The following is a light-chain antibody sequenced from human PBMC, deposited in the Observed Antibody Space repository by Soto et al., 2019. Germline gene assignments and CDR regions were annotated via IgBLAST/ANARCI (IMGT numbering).Light chain of an antibody. CDR1: SSDIASYNR. J-gene: IGLJ3*02. CDR3: CSHVGSYTWV. V-gene: IGLV2-18*02. Sequence: QSALTQPPSVSGSPGQSVTISCTGTSSDIASYNRVSWYQQYPGSAPKLIIYGVSNRPSGVPDRFSGSKSGNTASLTISGLQPEDEADYYCCSHVGSYTWVFGGGTKLTVL. CDR2: GVS.